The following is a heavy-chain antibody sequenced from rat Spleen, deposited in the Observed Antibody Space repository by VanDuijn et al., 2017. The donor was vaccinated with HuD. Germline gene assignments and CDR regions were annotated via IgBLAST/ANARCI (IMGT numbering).Heavy chain of an antibody. Sequence: QVQLKESGPGLVQPSQTLSLTCTVAGFSLTSYNVHWVRQPPGKGLEWMGVMWSDGNTDYNSALKSRLSISRDTSKNQVFLKMNSLQSEDTTTYYCARNKFGVFDYWGQGVMVTVSS. J-gene: IGHJ2*01. D-gene: IGHD4-3*01. V-gene: IGHV2-45*01. CDR1: GFSLTSYN. CDR2: MWSDGNT. CDR3: ARNKFGVFDY.